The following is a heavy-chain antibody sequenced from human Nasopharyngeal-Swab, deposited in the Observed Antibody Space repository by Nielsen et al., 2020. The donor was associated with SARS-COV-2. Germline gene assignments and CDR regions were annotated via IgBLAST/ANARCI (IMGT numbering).Heavy chain of an antibody. Sequence: GESLKISCAASGFTFSSYAMSWVRQAPGKGPEWVSAISGSGGSTYYADSVKGRFTISRDNSKNTLYLQMNSLRAEDTAVYYCARAGCSSASCLLNLLYWGQGTLVTVSS. J-gene: IGHJ4*02. CDR1: GFTFSSYA. V-gene: IGHV3-23*01. CDR3: ARAGCSSASCLLNLLY. CDR2: ISGSGGST. D-gene: IGHD2-2*01.